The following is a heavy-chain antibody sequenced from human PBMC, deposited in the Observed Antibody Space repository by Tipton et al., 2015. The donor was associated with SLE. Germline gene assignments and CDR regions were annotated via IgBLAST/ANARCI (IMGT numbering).Heavy chain of an antibody. D-gene: IGHD5-12*01. CDR3: ASGYDYPGYFDY. V-gene: IGHV4-59*08. Sequence: TLSLTCTVSGGSISSHYWSWIRQPPGKGLEWIGYIYYSGSTNYNPSLKSRVTISVDTSKNQFSLKLSSVTAADTAVYYCASGYDYPGYFDYWGQGTLVTVSS. CDR1: GGSISSHY. J-gene: IGHJ4*02. CDR2: IYYSGST.